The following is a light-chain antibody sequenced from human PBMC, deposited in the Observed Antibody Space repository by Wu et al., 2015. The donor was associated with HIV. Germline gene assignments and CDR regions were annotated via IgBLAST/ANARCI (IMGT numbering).Light chain of an antibody. CDR3: QQYNTYPWT. V-gene: IGKV1-5*03. CDR1: QSIGTW. Sequence: DIQMTQSPSTLSASVGDRVTITCRASQSIGTWLAWYQQKPGKAPNLLIYKTSTLESGAPSRFSGSGSGTEFTLTISSLQPDDFATYYCQQYNTYPWTFGLGTKVEV. CDR2: KTS. J-gene: IGKJ1*01.